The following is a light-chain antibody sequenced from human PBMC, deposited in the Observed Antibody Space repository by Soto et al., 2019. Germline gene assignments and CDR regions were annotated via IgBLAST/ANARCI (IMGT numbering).Light chain of an antibody. V-gene: IGLV3-21*04. Sequence: SYELSQPPSVSVAPGKTATITCGGNNIGSESVHWYQQKPGQAPVLVMDYDSDRPSGIPERFSGSNSGNTATLTIIRGEAGDEADYYCQVWDGSREQQVFGGGTKVTVL. CDR1: NIGSES. CDR3: QVWDGSREQQV. CDR2: YDS. J-gene: IGLJ3*02.